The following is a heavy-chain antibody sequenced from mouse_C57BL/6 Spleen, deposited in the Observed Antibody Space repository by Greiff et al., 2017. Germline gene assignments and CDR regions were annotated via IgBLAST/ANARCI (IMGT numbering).Heavy chain of an antibody. D-gene: IGHD2-4*01. CDR2: ISYSGST. J-gene: IGHJ3*01. Sequence: EVQLQESGPGMVKPSQSLSLTCTVTGYSITSGYDWHWIRHFPGNKLEWMGYISYSGSTNYNPSLNSRISITPDTSKNHFFLKLNSVTTEDTATYYCARGLYDYDGSWCAYWGQGTLVTVSA. CDR3: ARGLYDYDGSWCAY. CDR1: GYSITSGYD. V-gene: IGHV3-1*01.